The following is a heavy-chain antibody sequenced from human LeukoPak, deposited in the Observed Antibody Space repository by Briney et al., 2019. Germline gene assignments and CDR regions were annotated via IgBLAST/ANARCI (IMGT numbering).Heavy chain of an antibody. J-gene: IGHJ4*02. CDR1: GFTFSSYW. Sequence: PGGSLRLSCAASGFTFSSYWMSWVRQAPGKGLEWVANIKQDGSEKYYVDSVKGRFTISRDNAKNSLYLQMNSLRAEDTAVYYCARVANYDYVWGSYRPLPYWGQGTLVTVSS. CDR3: ARVANYDYVWGSYRPLPY. D-gene: IGHD3-16*02. CDR2: IKQDGSEK. V-gene: IGHV3-7*01.